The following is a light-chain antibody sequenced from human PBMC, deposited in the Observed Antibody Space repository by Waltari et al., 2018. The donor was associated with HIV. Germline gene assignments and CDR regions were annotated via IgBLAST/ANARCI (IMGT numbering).Light chain of an antibody. V-gene: IGLV3-25*02. J-gene: IGLJ2*01. CDR1: ALPSQY. CDR3: AAWDDSLNEV. Sequence: SYELTQPPSVSVSPGQTAKITCSGDALPSQYAHWFQHKPGQAPLLVIYKDSQRPSGIPERFSGSHSGTTVTLTISGLQSEDEADYYCAAWDDSLNEVFGGGTKLTVL. CDR2: KDS.